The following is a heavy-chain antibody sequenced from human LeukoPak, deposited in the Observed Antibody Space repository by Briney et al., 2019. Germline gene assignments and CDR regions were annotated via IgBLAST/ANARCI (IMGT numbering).Heavy chain of an antibody. V-gene: IGHV3-53*05. J-gene: IGHJ4*02. CDR1: GFTVSSNY. CDR2: IYSGGST. D-gene: IGHD5-18*01. Sequence: GGSLRLSCAASGFTVSSNYMSWVRQAPGKGLEWVSVIYSGGSTYYADSVKGRFTISRDNSKNTLYLQMNSLRAEDTAVYYCAKEARDTRGYSYGEGGFDYWGQGTLVTVSS. CDR3: AKEARDTRGYSYGEGGFDY.